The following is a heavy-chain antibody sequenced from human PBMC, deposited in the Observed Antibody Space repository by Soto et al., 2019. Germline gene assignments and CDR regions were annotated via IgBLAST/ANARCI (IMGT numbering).Heavy chain of an antibody. V-gene: IGHV3-21*01. CDR3: AGDGYYYGYCFDY. CDR1: GFTFSSDS. D-gene: IGHD5-18*01. Sequence: GGSLRLSCAASGFTFSSDSMNWVRQAPGKGLEWVSSISSSGDDIHYADSVKGRFTISRDNAGNSLYLQMNSLRAEDTAVYYCAGDGYYYGYCFDYWGQGTLVTVSS. J-gene: IGHJ4*02. CDR2: ISSSGDDI.